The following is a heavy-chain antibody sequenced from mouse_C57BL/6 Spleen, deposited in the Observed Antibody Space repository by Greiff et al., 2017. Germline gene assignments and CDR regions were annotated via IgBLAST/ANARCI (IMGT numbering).Heavy chain of an antibody. D-gene: IGHD2-2*01. V-gene: IGHV1-80*01. J-gene: IGHJ2*01. CDR2: IYPGDGDT. CDR3: ARWVTARYFDY. CDR1: GYSFSRYW. Sequence: QVQLQQSGAELVKPGASVKISCKASGYSFSRYWMNWVKQRPGKGLEWIGQIYPGDGDTNYNGKFKGKATLTADKSSSTAYMQLSSLTSEDSAVYFCARWVTARYFDYWGQGTTLTVSS.